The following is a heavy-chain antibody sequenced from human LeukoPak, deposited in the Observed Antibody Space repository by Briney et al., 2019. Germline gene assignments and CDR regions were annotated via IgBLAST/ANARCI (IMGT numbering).Heavy chain of an antibody. CDR2: IYYSGST. V-gene: IGHV4-59*12. CDR1: GGSISSYY. D-gene: IGHD5-24*01. J-gene: IGHJ5*02. Sequence: PSETKSLTCTVSGGSISSYYWSWLRQPPGKGLEWIGYIYYSGSTNYNPSLKSRVTMSVDTSKNQFSLKLSSVTAADTAVYYCAREDGYNFQPPWFDPWGQGTLVTVSS. CDR3: AREDGYNFQPPWFDP.